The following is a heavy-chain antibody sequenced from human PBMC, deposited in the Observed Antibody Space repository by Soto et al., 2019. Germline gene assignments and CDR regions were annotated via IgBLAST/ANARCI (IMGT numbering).Heavy chain of an antibody. D-gene: IGHD6-19*01. CDR1: GFTFSSYG. Sequence: QVQLVESGGGVVQPGRSLRLSCAASGFTFSSYGMHWVRQAPGKGLEWVAVISYDGSNKYYADSVKGRFTISRDNSKNTLYLQMNSLRAEDTAVYYCAKDQLAVAPSPGWFDPWGQGTLVTVSS. J-gene: IGHJ5*02. CDR3: AKDQLAVAPSPGWFDP. V-gene: IGHV3-30*18. CDR2: ISYDGSNK.